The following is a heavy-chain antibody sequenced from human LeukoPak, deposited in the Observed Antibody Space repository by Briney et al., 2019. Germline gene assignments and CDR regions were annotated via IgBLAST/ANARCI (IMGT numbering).Heavy chain of an antibody. CDR1: GYTFTGYY. J-gene: IGHJ6*04. CDR3: ARDNREVRGGDCFDV. D-gene: IGHD2-21*02. V-gene: IGHV1-2*02. Sequence: ASVKVSCKASGYTFTGYYMHWVRQAPGQGLEWMGWINPNSGGTNYAQKFQGRVTMTRDTSITTAYMELSRLRSDDTAVYYCARDNREVRGGDCFDVWGKGTSVTVSS. CDR2: INPNSGGT.